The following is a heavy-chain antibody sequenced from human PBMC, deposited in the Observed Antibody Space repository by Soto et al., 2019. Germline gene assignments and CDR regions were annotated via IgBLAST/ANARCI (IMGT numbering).Heavy chain of an antibody. CDR3: AAEEGMDEVDYFDGMEV. V-gene: IGHV1-69*12. CDR1: GGSFSSLG. CDR2: IIPTFGKP. D-gene: IGHD5-12*01. J-gene: IGHJ6*02. Sequence: QVQLEQSGAEVRQPGSSVKVSCKASGGSFSSLGLSWVRRAPGQGLEWMGGIIPTFGKPTYTQKFQARITITADESTRTAYMELTSLTSEDTAVYDCAAEEGMDEVDYFDGMEVWGQGTAVTV.